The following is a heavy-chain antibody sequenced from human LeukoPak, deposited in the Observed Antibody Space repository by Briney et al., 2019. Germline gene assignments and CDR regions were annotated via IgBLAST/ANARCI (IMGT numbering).Heavy chain of an antibody. CDR1: GFTFRSFS. CDR2: ISSSGRYM. J-gene: IGHJ4*02. V-gene: IGHV3-21*04. D-gene: IGHD1-26*01. Sequence: GGSLRLSCAASGFTFRSFSMNWVRQAPGKGLEWVSAISSSGRYMYYADSVKGRFTISRDNANNSLYLQMNSLRAEDTAIYYCVRDRGTYRPIDYWGQGTLVTVSS. CDR3: VRDRGTYRPIDY.